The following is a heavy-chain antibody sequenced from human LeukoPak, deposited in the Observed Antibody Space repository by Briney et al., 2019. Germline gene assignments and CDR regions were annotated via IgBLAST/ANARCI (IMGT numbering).Heavy chain of an antibody. CDR2: ISGRSGST. Sequence: GGSLRLSCAASGSTFSNYAMSWVRQAPGKGLECVSGISGRSGSTYYADSVKGRFTVSRDNSKNTLFLQMNSLTAEDTAIYYCAKHWGSYSTSNFWGQGTLVIVSS. CDR1: GSTFSNYA. V-gene: IGHV3-23*01. J-gene: IGHJ4*02. D-gene: IGHD6-6*01. CDR3: AKHWGSYSTSNF.